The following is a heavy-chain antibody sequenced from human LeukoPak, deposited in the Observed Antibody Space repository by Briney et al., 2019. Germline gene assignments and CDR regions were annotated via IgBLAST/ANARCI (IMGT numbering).Heavy chain of an antibody. V-gene: IGHV3-48*03. D-gene: IGHD2-21*02. CDR1: GFTFSSYE. CDR2: ISSSGSTI. Sequence: PGGSLRLSCAASGFTFSSYEMNWVRQAPGKGLEWVSYISSSGSTIYYADSVKGRFTISRDNAKNSLYLQMNSLRAEDTAVYYCAREGPSGDCYYDYWGQGTLVTVSS. CDR3: AREGPSGDCYYDY. J-gene: IGHJ4*02.